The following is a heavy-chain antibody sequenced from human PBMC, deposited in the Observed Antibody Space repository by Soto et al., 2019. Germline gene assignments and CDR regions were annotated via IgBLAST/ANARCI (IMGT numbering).Heavy chain of an antibody. J-gene: IGHJ6*02. V-gene: IGHV1-58*01. CDR3: AEDPPRSSYYYGMDV. CDR2: IVVGSGNT. Sequence: QMQLVPSGPEVKKPGTSVKVSCKASGFTFTSSAVQWVRQARGQRLEWLGWIVVGSGNTNYAQKFQVRVTITRDMSPSTAYMELSSLRSEDMDVYYCAEDPPRSSYYYGMDVWGQGTTVTVSS. CDR1: GFTFTSSA.